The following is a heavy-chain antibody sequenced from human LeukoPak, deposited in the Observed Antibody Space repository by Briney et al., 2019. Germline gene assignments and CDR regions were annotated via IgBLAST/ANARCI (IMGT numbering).Heavy chain of an antibody. CDR3: ARDDYDSSGYSGAFDI. CDR1: GFTFSSYS. V-gene: IGHV3-21*01. CDR2: ISSSSSYI. Sequence: GSLRLSCAASGFTFSSYSMNWVRQAPGKGLEWVSSISSSSSYIYYADSVRGRFTISRDNAKNSLYLQMNSLRAGDTAVYYCARDDYDSSGYSGAFDIWGQGTMVTVSS. J-gene: IGHJ3*02. D-gene: IGHD3-22*01.